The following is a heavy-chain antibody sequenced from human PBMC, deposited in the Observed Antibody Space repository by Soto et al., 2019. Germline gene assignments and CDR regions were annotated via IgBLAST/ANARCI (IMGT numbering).Heavy chain of an antibody. Sequence: GGSLRLSCAASGFTFRSYDMRWVRQATGKGLEWVSGIGTAGDKYYPDSVKGRFTISRENAKNSLYLQMNSLRAGDTAVYYCASSGPDTSSLPIWGQGTPVTVSS. D-gene: IGHD6-13*01. V-gene: IGHV3-13*04. CDR2: IGTAGDK. J-gene: IGHJ4*02. CDR1: GFTFRSYD. CDR3: ASSGPDTSSLPI.